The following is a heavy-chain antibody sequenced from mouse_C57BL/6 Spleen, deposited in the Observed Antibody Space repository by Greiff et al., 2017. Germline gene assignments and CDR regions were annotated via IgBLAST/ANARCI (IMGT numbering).Heavy chain of an antibody. CDR1: GYAFSSSW. CDR3: AREKTAQATVDY. V-gene: IGHV1-82*01. CDR2: IYPGDGDT. D-gene: IGHD3-2*02. Sequence: VQLQQSGPELVKPGASVKISCKASGYAFSSSWMNWVKQRPGKGLEWIGRIYPGDGDTNYNGKFKGKATLTADKSSSTAYMQLSSLTSEDSAVYFCAREKTAQATVDYWGQGTTLTVSA. J-gene: IGHJ2*01.